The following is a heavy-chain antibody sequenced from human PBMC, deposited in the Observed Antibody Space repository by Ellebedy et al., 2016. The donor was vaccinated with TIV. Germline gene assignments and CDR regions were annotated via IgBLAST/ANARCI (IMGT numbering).Heavy chain of an antibody. CDR3: ARIGSGYDFDY. J-gene: IGHJ4*02. CDR1: GFTFSSYS. CDR2: ISSSSSYI. V-gene: IGHV3-21*04. Sequence: GESLKISXAASGFTFSSYSMNWVRQAPGKGLEWVSSISSSSSYIYYADSVKGRFTISRDNAKNSLYLQMNSLRAEDTAVYYCARIGSGYDFDYWGQGTLVTVSS. D-gene: IGHD5-12*01.